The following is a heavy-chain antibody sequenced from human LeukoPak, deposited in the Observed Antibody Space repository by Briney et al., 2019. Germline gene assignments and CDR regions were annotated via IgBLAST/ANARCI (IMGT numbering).Heavy chain of an antibody. CDR1: GSTFSSYG. V-gene: IGHV3-30*18. D-gene: IGHD1-26*01. CDR2: ISYDGSNK. Sequence: GGSLTLSCAASGSTFSSYGMHWVRQAPGKGLEWVGVISYDGSNKYYADSVKGRFTISRDNCKNTLYLQMNSLRAEETAVYYCAKAIVGATTGEYCGEGRLVTVSS. J-gene: IGHJ4*02. CDR3: AKAIVGATTGEY.